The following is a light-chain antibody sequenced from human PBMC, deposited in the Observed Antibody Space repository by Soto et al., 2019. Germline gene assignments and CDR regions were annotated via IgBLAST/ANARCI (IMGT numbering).Light chain of an antibody. J-gene: IGKJ5*01. CDR1: QTVSSY. CDR3: QHRMNWPLT. V-gene: IGKV3-11*01. CDR2: DAS. Sequence: SFSPVYPATLSCRASQTVSSYLLWYQQKPGQAPRLLIYDASNRASGTPARFSGSGSETDFTLTISSLEPEDFAVYYCQHRMNWPLTFGQGTRLEIK.